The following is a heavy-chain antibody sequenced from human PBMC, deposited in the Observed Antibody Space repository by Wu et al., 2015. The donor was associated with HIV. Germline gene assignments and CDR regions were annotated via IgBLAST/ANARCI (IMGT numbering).Heavy chain of an antibody. CDR2: INPKDGAT. V-gene: IGHV1-2*02. CDR1: GYTFSDYY. CDR3: AKGDYDFWAAHLADNWFDP. Sequence: QVQLVQSGAEVKKPGASVKVSCKASGYTFSDYYLHWIRQAPGQGLEWMGWINPKDGATDFARKFQGRVTMTRDTSFSTAYMNLISLTSDDTAVYYCAKGDYDFWAAHLADNWFDPWGQGTLVTVSS. J-gene: IGHJ5*02. D-gene: IGHD3-3*01.